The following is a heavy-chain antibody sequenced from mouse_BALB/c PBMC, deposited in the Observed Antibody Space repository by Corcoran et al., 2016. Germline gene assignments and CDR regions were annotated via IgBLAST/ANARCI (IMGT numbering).Heavy chain of an antibody. V-gene: IGHV1-7*01. J-gene: IGHJ2*01. CDR2: INPSTGYT. D-gene: IGHD2-14*01. Sequence: QVQLQQSGAELAKPGASVKMSCKASGYTFTSYWMHWVKQRPGQGLEWIGYINPSTGYTEYTQKFKDKATLTADKSSSTAYMQLSSLTSEDSAVDYCARSDYRYDYWGQGITLTVSS. CDR1: GYTFTSYW. CDR3: ARSDYRYDY.